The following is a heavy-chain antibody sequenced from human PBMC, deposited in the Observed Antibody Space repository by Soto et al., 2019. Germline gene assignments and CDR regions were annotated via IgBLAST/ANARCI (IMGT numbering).Heavy chain of an antibody. CDR3: ARDRGYDAHDYYYNAMDV. CDR1: GFTFRTYT. CDR2: FXSFSPNT. J-gene: IGHJ6*02. Sequence: EVQLVESGGGLVKPGGSLRLSCISSGFTFRTYTMNWXXXAPGKGXXXXXXFXSFSPNTFYAESVKGRFTISRDNAKNSLYLQMNSLRAEDTAVYYCARDRGYDAHDYYYNAMDVWGQGTTVTVSS. D-gene: IGHD3-10*01. V-gene: IGHV3-21*01.